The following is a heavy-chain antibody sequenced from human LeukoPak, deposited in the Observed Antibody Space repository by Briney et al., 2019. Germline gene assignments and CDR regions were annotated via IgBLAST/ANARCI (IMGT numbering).Heavy chain of an antibody. CDR2: IYTSGST. V-gene: IGHV4-61*02. J-gene: IGHJ5*02. Sequence: SETLSLTCTVSGGSISSGSYYWSWIRQPAGKGLEWIGRIYTSGSTNYNPSLKSRVTISVDTSKNQFSLKLSSVTAADTAVYYCARGGYYGSGNDFRFDPWGQGTLVTVSS. D-gene: IGHD3-10*01. CDR3: ARGGYYGSGNDFRFDP. CDR1: GGSISSGSYY.